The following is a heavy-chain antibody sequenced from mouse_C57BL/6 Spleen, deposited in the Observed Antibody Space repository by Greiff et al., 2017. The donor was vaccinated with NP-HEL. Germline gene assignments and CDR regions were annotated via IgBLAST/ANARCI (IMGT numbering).Heavy chain of an antibody. Sequence: DVQLQESGGGLVKPGGSLKLSCAASGFTFSDYGMHWVRQAPEKGLEWVAYISSGSSTIYYADTVKGRFTISRDNAKNTLFLQMTSLRSEDTAMYYCARNSNYAMDYWGQGTSVTVSS. CDR1: GFTFSDYG. CDR3: ARNSNYAMDY. D-gene: IGHD2-5*01. J-gene: IGHJ4*01. CDR2: ISSGSSTI. V-gene: IGHV5-17*01.